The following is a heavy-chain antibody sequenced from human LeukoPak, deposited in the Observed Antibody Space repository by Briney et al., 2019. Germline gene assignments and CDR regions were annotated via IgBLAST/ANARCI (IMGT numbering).Heavy chain of an antibody. D-gene: IGHD1-26*01. CDR1: GFTVNSNY. J-gene: IGHJ4*02. CDR2: IYSGGST. CDR3: ARGSEWEPFDL. V-gene: IGHV3-53*01. Sequence: GGSLRLSCAASGFTVNSNYMTWVRQAPGKGLEWVSVIYSGGSTYYADSVKGRFTISRDNSKNTVYLQMNSLRAEDTAVYYCARGSEWEPFDLWGQGNLVTVSS.